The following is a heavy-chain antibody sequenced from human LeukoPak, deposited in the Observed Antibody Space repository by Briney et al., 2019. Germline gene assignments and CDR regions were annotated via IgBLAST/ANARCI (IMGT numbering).Heavy chain of an antibody. CDR3: ARDSAAGTTAFDY. CDR2: IYYSGST. J-gene: IGHJ4*02. CDR1: GGSISSGGYY. Sequence: SQTLSLTCTVSGGSISSGGYYWSWLRQHPGKGLEWIGYIYYSGSTYYNPSLKSRVTISVDTSKNQFSLKLSSVTAADTAVYYCARDSAAGTTAFDYWGQGTLVTVSS. V-gene: IGHV4-31*03. D-gene: IGHD6-13*01.